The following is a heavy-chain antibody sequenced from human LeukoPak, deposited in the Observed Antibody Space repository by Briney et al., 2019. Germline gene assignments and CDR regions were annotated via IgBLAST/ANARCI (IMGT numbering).Heavy chain of an antibody. CDR2: IDYSGST. D-gene: IGHD3-10*01. CDR3: ARGFLGYYGSGSYRNYFDY. CDR1: GYSISSGYY. Sequence: PSETLSLTCTVSGYSISSGYYWGWIRQPPGKGPACIGYIDYSGSTNYNPSLKRRITMSIDTSKNQFSLHLNSVTAADTAVFYCARGFLGYYGSGSYRNYFDYWGQGNLVTVSS. J-gene: IGHJ4*02. V-gene: IGHV4-61*05.